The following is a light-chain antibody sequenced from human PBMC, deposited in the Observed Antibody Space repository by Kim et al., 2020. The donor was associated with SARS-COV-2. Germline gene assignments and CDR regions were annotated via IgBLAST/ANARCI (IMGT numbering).Light chain of an antibody. J-gene: IGLJ3*02. CDR1: SSNIENNY. Sequence: GQKVTISCSGSSSNIENNYVSWYQQLPGTAPKLLIYDNDKRPSGIPDRFSGSKSGTSATLVITGLQTGDEADYYCGTWDSSLSAWVFGGGTQLTVL. CDR3: GTWDSSLSAWV. CDR2: DND. V-gene: IGLV1-51*01.